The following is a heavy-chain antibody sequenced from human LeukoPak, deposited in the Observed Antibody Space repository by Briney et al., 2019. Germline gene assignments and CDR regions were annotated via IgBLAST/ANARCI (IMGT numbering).Heavy chain of an antibody. V-gene: IGHV3-48*01. CDR3: ARDLTAPFGDFDY. CDR2: ISSSSSTI. J-gene: IGHJ4*02. CDR1: GFTFSSYS. Sequence: PGGSLRLSCAASGFTFSSYSMNWVRQAPGKGLEWVSYISSSSSTIYYADSVKGRFTISRDNAKNSLYLQMNSLRAEDTAVYYCARDLTAPFGDFDYWGQGTLVTVSS. D-gene: IGHD3-3*01.